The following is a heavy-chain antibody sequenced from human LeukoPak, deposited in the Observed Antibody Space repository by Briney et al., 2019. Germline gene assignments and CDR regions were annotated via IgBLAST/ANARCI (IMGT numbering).Heavy chain of an antibody. CDR3: AKGTSTVVTRPLDC. CDR2: IKLDGSEK. CDR1: GFTFGKYW. Sequence: GGSLRLSCVASGFTFGKYWMSWVRQAPGKGLEWVANIKLDGSEKNYVDSVKGRFTISRDNSKNTLYLQMNSLRAEDTAVYYCAKGTSTVVTRPLDCWGQGTLATVSS. V-gene: IGHV3-7*03. D-gene: IGHD4-23*01. J-gene: IGHJ4*02.